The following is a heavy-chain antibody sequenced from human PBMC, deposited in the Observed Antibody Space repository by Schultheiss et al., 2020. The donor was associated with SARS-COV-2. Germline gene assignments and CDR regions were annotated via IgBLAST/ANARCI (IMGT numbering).Heavy chain of an antibody. J-gene: IGHJ4*02. Sequence: SETLSLTCTVSGGSISSYYWSWIRQPLGKGLEWIGYIYYSGSTNYNPSLKSRVTISVDTSKNQFSLKLSSVTAADTAVYYCARAMYSSGWYDYWGQGTLVTVSS. V-gene: IGHV4-59*01. CDR3: ARAMYSSGWYDY. CDR2: IYYSGST. D-gene: IGHD6-19*01. CDR1: GGSISSYY.